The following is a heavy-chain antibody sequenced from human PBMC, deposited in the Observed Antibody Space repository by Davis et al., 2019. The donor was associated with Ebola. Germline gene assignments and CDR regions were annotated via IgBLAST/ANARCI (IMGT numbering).Heavy chain of an antibody. D-gene: IGHD5-24*01. J-gene: IGHJ4*02. Sequence: GESLKISCAASGFTFSTYAMHWVRQAPGKGLEYVSAISSNGGSTYYANSVKGRFTISRDNSKNTLYLQMGSLRAEDMAVYYCTLTERATIPNRDYWGQGTLVTVSS. CDR3: TLTERATIPNRDY. V-gene: IGHV3-64*01. CDR1: GFTFSTYA. CDR2: ISSNGGST.